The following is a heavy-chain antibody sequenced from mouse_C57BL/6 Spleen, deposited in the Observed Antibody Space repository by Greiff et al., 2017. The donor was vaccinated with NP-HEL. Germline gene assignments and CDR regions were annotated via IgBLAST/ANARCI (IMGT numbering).Heavy chain of an antibody. CDR1: GYTFTSYW. J-gene: IGHJ4*01. CDR3: AIDYGSGLAMGY. CDR2: INPSDGDT. Sequence: VQLLQPGAELVKPGASVKVSCKASGYTFTSYWMHWVKQRPGQGLEWIGRINPSDGDTNYNQKFKGKATLTVDKSSSTAYMQLSSLTSYDAAVYYCAIDYGSGLAMGYWGQGTSVTVST. D-gene: IGHD1-1*01. V-gene: IGHV1-74*01.